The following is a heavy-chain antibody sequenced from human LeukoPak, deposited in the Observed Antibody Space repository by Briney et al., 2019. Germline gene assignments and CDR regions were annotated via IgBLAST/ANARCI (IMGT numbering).Heavy chain of an antibody. CDR2: IYHSGST. J-gene: IGHJ4*02. CDR1: GGSINHYY. CDR3: ARDHTPPGSGTTD. Sequence: SETLSLTCTVSGGSINHYYWSWIRQPPGKGLEWIGYIYHSGSTYYNPSLKSRVTISVDRSKNQFSLKLSSVTAADTAVYYCARDHTPPGSGTTDWGQGTLVTVSS. D-gene: IGHD1-7*01. V-gene: IGHV4-59*12.